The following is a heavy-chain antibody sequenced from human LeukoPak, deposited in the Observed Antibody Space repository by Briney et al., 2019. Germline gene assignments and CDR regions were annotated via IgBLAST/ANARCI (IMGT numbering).Heavy chain of an antibody. V-gene: IGHV4-34*01. CDR2: INHSGST. D-gene: IGHD3-10*01. CDR1: GGSFSGYY. CDR3: ARGRYYGSGRATVGG. Sequence: SETLSLTCAVSGGSFSGYYWSWIRQPPGKGLEWIGEINHSGSTNYNPSLKSRVTISVDTSKNQFSLKLSSVTAADTAVYYCARGRYYGSGRATVGGWGQGTLVTVSS. J-gene: IGHJ4*02.